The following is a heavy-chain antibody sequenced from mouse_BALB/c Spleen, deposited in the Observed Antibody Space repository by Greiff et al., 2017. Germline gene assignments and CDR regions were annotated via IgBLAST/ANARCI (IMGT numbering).Heavy chain of an antibody. CDR1: GFTFSSFG. CDR2: ISSGSSTI. D-gene: IGHD2-3*01. V-gene: IGHV5-17*02. Sequence: EVHLVESGGGLVQPGGSRKLSCAASGFTFSSFGMHWVRQAPEKGLEWVAYISSGSSTIYYADTVKGRFTISRDNPKNTLFLQMTSLRSEDTAMYYCARSGDGYFHYWYFDVWGAGTTVTVSS. J-gene: IGHJ1*01. CDR3: ARSGDGYFHYWYFDV.